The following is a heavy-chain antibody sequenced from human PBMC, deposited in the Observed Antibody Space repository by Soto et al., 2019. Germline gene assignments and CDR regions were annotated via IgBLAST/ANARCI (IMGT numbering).Heavy chain of an antibody. V-gene: IGHV3-23*01. D-gene: IGHD4-4*01. J-gene: IGHJ6*03. Sequence: EVQLLESGGGLVQPGGSLRLSCAASGFTFSSYAMSWVRQAPGKGLEWVSAISGSGGSTYYADSVKGRFTISRDNSKNTLYLQMNSLRAEDTAVYYCAKDLGNDYSNYGPYYYYYMDVWGKGPKVTVSS. CDR3: AKDLGNDYSNYGPYYYYYMDV. CDR1: GFTFSSYA. CDR2: ISGSGGST.